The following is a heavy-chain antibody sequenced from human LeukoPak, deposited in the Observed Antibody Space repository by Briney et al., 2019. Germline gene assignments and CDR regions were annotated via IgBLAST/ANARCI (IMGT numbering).Heavy chain of an antibody. D-gene: IGHD3-10*01. CDR3: ARDSYFRGVNAFDI. Sequence: PGGSLRLSCAASGFTFNTYTMNWVRQAPGKGLEWVSSITASSTAIYSADSVKGRFTISRDNAKNFLYLQMNSLRAEDTAFYYCARDSYFRGVNAFDIWGQGTMVTVSS. J-gene: IGHJ3*02. V-gene: IGHV3-21*04. CDR1: GFTFNTYT. CDR2: ITASSTAI.